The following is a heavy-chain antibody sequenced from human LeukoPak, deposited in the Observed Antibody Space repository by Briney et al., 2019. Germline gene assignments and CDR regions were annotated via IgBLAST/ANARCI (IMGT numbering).Heavy chain of an antibody. V-gene: IGHV3-74*01. D-gene: IGHD3-10*01. CDR1: GFTFSDHW. CDR3: SRVRASFDY. J-gene: IGHJ4*02. CDR2: IRNDGGET. Sequence: GGSLRLSCVGSGFTFSDHWMHWVRQAPGKGLVWVSRIRNDGGETNYADSVKGRFTTSRDNAKNTLFLQMNSLRAEDTAVYYCSRVRASFDYWGQGTLVTVAS.